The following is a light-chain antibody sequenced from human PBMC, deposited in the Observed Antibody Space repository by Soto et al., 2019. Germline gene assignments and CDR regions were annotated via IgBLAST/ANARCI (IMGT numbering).Light chain of an antibody. V-gene: IGKV1-9*01. CDR2: AAY. CDR3: QYLNGAPTIT. J-gene: IGKJ5*01. CDR1: QDVSDY. Sequence: DIPLTQSPSFLSSSVGDRVTITCRASQDVSDYLAWYQHAPGKAPNLLIYAAYTLQSGVPSRFSGSGSGTEFSLTITSLQPEDFATCYCQYLNGAPTITFGQGTRLDIK.